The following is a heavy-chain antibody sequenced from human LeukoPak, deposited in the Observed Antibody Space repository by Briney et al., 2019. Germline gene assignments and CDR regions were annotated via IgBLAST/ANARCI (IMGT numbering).Heavy chain of an antibody. CDR2: IYHTGIT. Sequence: SETLSLTCTVSGGSISPYYWAWFRQPPGKGLEYIGDIYHTGITSYSPSLQSRLTISLDTSKSQFSLRLTSVTAADAAIYSCARLRAYKTTHQYFFDYWGQGTLVTVSS. V-gene: IGHV4-59*08. CDR1: GGSISPYY. J-gene: IGHJ4*02. CDR3: ARLRAYKTTHQYFFDY. D-gene: IGHD3-16*01.